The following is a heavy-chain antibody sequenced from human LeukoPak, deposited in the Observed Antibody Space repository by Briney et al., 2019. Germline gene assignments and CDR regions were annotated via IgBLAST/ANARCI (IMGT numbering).Heavy chain of an antibody. CDR2: IHQSGST. D-gene: IGHD6-6*01. Sequence: SQTLSLTCTVSGGSITSGDYYWYWIRQPPGKGLEWIGYIHQSGSTYNNPSLKSRVTMSVDRSKSQFSLKLSSVTAEDTAVYYCARGGQLVPLFVDYWGQGTLVTVSS. CDR1: GGSITSGDYY. CDR3: ARGGQLVPLFVDY. J-gene: IGHJ4*02. V-gene: IGHV4-30-2*01.